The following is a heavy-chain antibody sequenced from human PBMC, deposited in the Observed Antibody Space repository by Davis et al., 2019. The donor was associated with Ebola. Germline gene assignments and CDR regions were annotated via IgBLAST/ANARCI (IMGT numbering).Heavy chain of an antibody. V-gene: IGHV3-30*04. D-gene: IGHD6-19*01. CDR2: ISYDGSNK. CDR3: AKDWSSGWYGMDV. CDR1: GFTFSGYA. Sequence: GESLKISCVASGFTFSGYAMHWVRQAPGKGLEWVAVISYDGSNKYYADSVKGRFTISRDNSKNTLYLQMNSLRAEDTAVYHCAKDWSSGWYGMDVWSKGTTVTVSS. J-gene: IGHJ6*04.